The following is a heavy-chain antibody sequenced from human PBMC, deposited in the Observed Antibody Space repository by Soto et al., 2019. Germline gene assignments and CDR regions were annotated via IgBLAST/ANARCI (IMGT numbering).Heavy chain of an antibody. CDR3: AKVEGVGDAFDI. CDR2: ISYDGSNK. D-gene: IGHD1-26*01. CDR1: GFTFSSYG. V-gene: IGHV3-30*18. J-gene: IGHJ3*02. Sequence: GGSLRLSCAASGFTFSSYGMHWVRQAPGKGLEWVAVISYDGSNKYYADSVKGRFTTSRDNSKNTLYLQMNSLRAEDTAVYYCAKVEGVGDAFDIWGQGTMVTVSS.